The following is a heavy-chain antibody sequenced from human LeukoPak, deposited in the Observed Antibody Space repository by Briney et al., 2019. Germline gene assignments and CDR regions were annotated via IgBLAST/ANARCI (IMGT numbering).Heavy chain of an antibody. J-gene: IGHJ5*02. V-gene: IGHV1-18*01. D-gene: IGHD3-22*01. CDR2: ISAYNGNT. Sequence: ASVKVSCKASGYTFTSYGISWVRQAPGQGLEWMGWISAYNGNTNYAQKLQGRVTMTTDTSTSTAYMGLRSLRSDDTAVYYCARDGYYDSRSENWFDPWGQGTLVTVSS. CDR1: GYTFTSYG. CDR3: ARDGYYDSRSENWFDP.